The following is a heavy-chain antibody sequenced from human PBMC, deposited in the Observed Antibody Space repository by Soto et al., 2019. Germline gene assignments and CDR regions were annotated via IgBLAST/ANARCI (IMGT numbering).Heavy chain of an antibody. D-gene: IGHD2-15*01. CDR2: IYYSGST. CDR1: GGSISSGGYY. V-gene: IGHV4-30-4*08. Sequence: SETLSLTCTVSGGSISSGGYYWNWIRQHPGKGLEWIGYIYYSGSTYYNTSLKSRVTISVDTSKNQFSLKLSSVTAADTAVYYCARARGARYFDYWGQGTLVTVSS. J-gene: IGHJ4*02. CDR3: ARARGARYFDY.